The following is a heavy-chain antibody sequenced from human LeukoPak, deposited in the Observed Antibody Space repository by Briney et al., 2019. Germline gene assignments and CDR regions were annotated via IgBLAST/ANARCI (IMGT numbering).Heavy chain of an antibody. CDR3: ARFTRSSFDS. J-gene: IGHJ4*02. Sequence: GGSLRLSCAASGFTFSDYYMSWIRQASGKGLGWVSYISSSGNTIYYADSVKGGFTISRDNAKNSLYLQMNSLRAEDTAVYYCARFTRSSFDSWGQGTLVTVSS. CDR1: GFTFSDYY. V-gene: IGHV3-11*01. D-gene: IGHD3-16*02. CDR2: ISSSGNTI.